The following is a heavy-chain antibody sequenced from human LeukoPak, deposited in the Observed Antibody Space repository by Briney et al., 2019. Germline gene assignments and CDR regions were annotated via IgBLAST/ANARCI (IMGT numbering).Heavy chain of an antibody. CDR3: ARNTKWLSLSRNYYYYYMDV. D-gene: IGHD3-22*01. Sequence: GSSVKVSCMASGYTLTQYYMHLVRQAPGQGLEGMGGINPNCCGTNYAQKVHGRVTMTRDTSISTAYRELSRLRSDDTAVYYCARNTKWLSLSRNYYYYYMDVWGKGTTVTVSS. CDR2: INPNCCGT. V-gene: IGHV1-2*02. J-gene: IGHJ6*03. CDR1: GYTLTQYY.